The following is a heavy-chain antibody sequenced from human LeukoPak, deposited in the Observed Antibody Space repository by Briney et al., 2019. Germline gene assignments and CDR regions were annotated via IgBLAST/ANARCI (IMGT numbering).Heavy chain of an antibody. CDR3: ARDPHSGNYEIDG. CDR2: ISFDGNNV. CDR1: GFTFSTCA. V-gene: IGHV3-30-3*01. Sequence: GGSLRLSCAASGFTFSTCAMHWVRQAPDMGLEWLAMISFDGNNVNHADSVKGRFTISRDNSKNTLYLQMNSLRPEDTALYYCARDPHSGNYEIDGWGQGTLVTVSS. J-gene: IGHJ5*02. D-gene: IGHD1-26*01.